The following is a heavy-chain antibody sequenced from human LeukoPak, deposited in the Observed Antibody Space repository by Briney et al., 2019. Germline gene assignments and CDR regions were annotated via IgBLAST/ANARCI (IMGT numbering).Heavy chain of an antibody. Sequence: GGSLRLSCAASGFTFSSYWMSWVRQAPGKGLEWVANIKQDGSEKYYVDSVRGRFTISRDNAKNSLYLQMNSLRAEDTAVYYCARDSNDRPRKRIAVGANHYYYYYGMDVWGQGTTVTVSS. CDR3: ARDSNDRPRKRIAVGANHYYYYYGMDV. CDR1: GFTFSSYW. D-gene: IGHD6-19*01. CDR2: IKQDGSEK. J-gene: IGHJ6*02. V-gene: IGHV3-7*01.